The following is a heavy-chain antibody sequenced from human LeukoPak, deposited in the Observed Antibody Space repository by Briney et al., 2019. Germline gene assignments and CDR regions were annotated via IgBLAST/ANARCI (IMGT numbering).Heavy chain of an antibody. CDR3: GRELSWSGRDY. J-gene: IGHJ4*02. CDR2: INQDGSAK. V-gene: IGHV3-7*01. Sequence: GGSLRLSCAASGFTFSRSWMSWVRQAPGKGLEWVANINQDGSAKNYLDSVKGRFTISIDRGKNSLYLQMNSLRDEDTAVYYCGRELSWSGRDYWGQGTLVTVSS. CDR1: GFTFSRSW. D-gene: IGHD3-3*01.